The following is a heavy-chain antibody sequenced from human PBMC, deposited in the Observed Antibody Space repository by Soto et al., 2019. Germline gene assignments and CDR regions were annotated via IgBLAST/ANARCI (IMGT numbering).Heavy chain of an antibody. CDR1: GYTFTTYD. V-gene: IGHV1-18*01. CDR3: ARDPYHVLMVIAPNLYCMDV. Sequence: ASVKVSCKASGYTFTTYDISWVRQAPGQGLEWMGRISTYNGNTNYPQSLQGRLTLTTDTSTTTAYMELRSLRSDDTAVYYCARDPYHVLMVIAPNLYCMDVRGQGTTVTGSS. CDR2: ISTYNGNT. D-gene: IGHD2-8*01. J-gene: IGHJ6*02.